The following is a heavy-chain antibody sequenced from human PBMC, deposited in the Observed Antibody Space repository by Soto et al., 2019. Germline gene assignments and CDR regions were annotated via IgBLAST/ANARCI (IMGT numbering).Heavy chain of an antibody. CDR2: IYYSGST. V-gene: IGHV4-59*01. CDR1: GGSISSYY. J-gene: IGHJ5*02. D-gene: IGHD2-2*01. Sequence: PSETLSLTCTVSGGSISSYYWSWIRQPPGKGLEWIGYIYYSGSTNYNPSLKSRVTISVDTSKNQFSLKLSSVTAADTAVYYCARNQVPAPLLGGFDPGGQGTLVTVSS. CDR3: ARNQVPAPLLGGFDP.